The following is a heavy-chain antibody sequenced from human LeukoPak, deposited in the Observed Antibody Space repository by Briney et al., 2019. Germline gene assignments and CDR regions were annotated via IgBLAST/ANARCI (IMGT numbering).Heavy chain of an antibody. J-gene: IGHJ4*02. D-gene: IGHD3-22*01. V-gene: IGHV3-23*01. CDR3: ARDSSGYSFDY. Sequence: PGGSLRLSCAASGFTFSSYAMSLVRQAPGKGLELVSAISCSGGSTYYADSVKGRFTISRDNSKNTLYLQMNSLRAEDTAVYYCARDSSGYSFDYWGQGTLVTVSS. CDR1: GFTFSSYA. CDR2: ISCSGGST.